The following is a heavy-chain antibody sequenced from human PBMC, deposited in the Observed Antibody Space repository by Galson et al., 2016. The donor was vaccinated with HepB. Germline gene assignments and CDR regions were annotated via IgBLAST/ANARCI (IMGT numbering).Heavy chain of an antibody. D-gene: IGHD6-13*01. CDR2: IYNEGNT. CDR1: GFTVSGNF. Sequence: SLRLSCAASGFTVSGNFMTWVRQAPGQGLEWVSTIYNEGNTYYADSVKGRFTISRDNSKNTLYLQMNSLRVEDTAMYYCAKDQSSFSVPRRPVGMDVWGQGITVTVSS. J-gene: IGHJ6*02. V-gene: IGHV3-53*01. CDR3: AKDQSSFSVPRRPVGMDV.